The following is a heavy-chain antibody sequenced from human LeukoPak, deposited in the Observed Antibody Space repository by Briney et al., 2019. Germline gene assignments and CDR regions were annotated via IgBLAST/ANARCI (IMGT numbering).Heavy chain of an antibody. Sequence: SETLSLTCIVSGGSINSYYWSWTRQPVGKGLEWIGRIYSSGSTNYNPSLKSRVSMSVDTSKNQFFLNLSSVTAADTAVYYCARVAGYSYGPINHWGQGTLVTVSS. CDR2: IYSSGST. J-gene: IGHJ5*02. CDR1: GGSINSYY. CDR3: ARVAGYSYGPINH. V-gene: IGHV4-4*07. D-gene: IGHD5-18*01.